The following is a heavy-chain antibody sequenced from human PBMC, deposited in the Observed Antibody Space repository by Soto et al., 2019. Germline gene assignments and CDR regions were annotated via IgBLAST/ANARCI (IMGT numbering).Heavy chain of an antibody. Sequence: PGESLKISCQGSGYTLTNYWIAWVRQMPGQGLEWMGLIYAGDSDTRYSQSFQGQVTISVDKSIDTAYVQWSSLKTSDTAIYYCARHAGAYDSSGLTYWGQGTQVTVSS. D-gene: IGHD3-22*01. CDR1: GYTLTNYW. V-gene: IGHV5-51*01. J-gene: IGHJ4*02. CDR3: ARHAGAYDSSGLTY. CDR2: IYAGDSDT.